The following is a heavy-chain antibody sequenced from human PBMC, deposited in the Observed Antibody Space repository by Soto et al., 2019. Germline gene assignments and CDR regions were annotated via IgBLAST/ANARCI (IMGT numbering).Heavy chain of an antibody. CDR3: AKGKGTGVTRVGAFDS. Sequence: EVQLLESGGGLVQPGGSLRLSCAASGLTFSKYAMSWVRQAPGKGLDWVSGISDSGFTTYSADSVKGRFTISRDNSKNTLYLQMNSLRAEDTAVYYCAKGKGTGVTRVGAFDSWGQGTMVTVSS. V-gene: IGHV3-23*01. CDR2: ISDSGFTT. D-gene: IGHD2-8*02. J-gene: IGHJ3*02. CDR1: GLTFSKYA.